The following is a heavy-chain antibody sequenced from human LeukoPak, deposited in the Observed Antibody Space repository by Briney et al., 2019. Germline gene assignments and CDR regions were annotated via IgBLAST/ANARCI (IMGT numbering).Heavy chain of an antibody. D-gene: IGHD3-10*01. V-gene: IGHV4-59*01. CDR1: GGSISSYY. Sequence: PSETLSLTCTVSGGSISSYYWSWIRQPPGKGLEWIGYIYYSGSTNYNPSLKSRVTISVDTSKNQFSLKLSSVTAADTAVYYCARERSTYYYGSGEIDYWGQGTLVTVSS. CDR2: IYYSGST. CDR3: ARERSTYYYGSGEIDY. J-gene: IGHJ4*02.